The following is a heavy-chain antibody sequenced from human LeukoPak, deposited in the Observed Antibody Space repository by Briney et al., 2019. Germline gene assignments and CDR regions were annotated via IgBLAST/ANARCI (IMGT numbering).Heavy chain of an antibody. CDR3: ARERITIFGVVTNAFDY. CDR2: VSADGRTQ. CDR1: GFTFRTYS. V-gene: IGHV3-30*03. J-gene: IGHJ4*02. D-gene: IGHD3-3*01. Sequence: GGSLRLSCAASGFTFRTYSIHWVRQAPGKGLEWVTVVSADGRTQLYSDSVKGRFTVSRDNSLNTLHLQMNSLRAEDTAVYSCARERITIFGVVTNAFDYWGQGTLVTVSS.